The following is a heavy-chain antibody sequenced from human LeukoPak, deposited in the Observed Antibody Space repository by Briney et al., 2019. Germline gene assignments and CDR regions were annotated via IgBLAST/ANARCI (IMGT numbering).Heavy chain of an antibody. CDR1: GYTFTGYY. Sequence: ASVKVSCKASGYTFTGYYMHWVRQAPGQGLEWVGVVNPSGGSTTYAQKFQGRVTMTRDMSTSTVYMELSSLRPEDTAVYYCARAERDLKISARSWFDPWGQGTLVTVSS. V-gene: IGHV1-46*01. J-gene: IGHJ5*02. CDR2: VNPSGGST. D-gene: IGHD1-1*01. CDR3: ARAERDLKISARSWFDP.